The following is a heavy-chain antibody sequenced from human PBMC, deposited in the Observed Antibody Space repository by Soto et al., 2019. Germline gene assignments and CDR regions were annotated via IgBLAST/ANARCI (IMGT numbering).Heavy chain of an antibody. CDR1: GGSIDNYEYY. V-gene: IGHV4-30-4*01. J-gene: IGHJ5*02. CDR2: INHSGST. D-gene: IGHD6-13*01. CDR3: ARGYSSSWYSVLNWFDP. Sequence: PSETLSLTCTVSGGSIDNYEYYWTWIRQPPGKGLEWVGYINHSGSTNYNPSLKSRVTISVDTSKNQFSLKLSSVTAADTAVYYCARGYSSSWYSVLNWFDPWGQGTLVTVSS.